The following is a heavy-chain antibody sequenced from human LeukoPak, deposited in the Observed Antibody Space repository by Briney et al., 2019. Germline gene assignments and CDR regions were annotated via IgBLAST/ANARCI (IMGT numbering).Heavy chain of an antibody. D-gene: IGHD3-22*01. CDR3: ARDPLGYYYDSSGYYPD. CDR2: ITWGRDNL. V-gene: IGHV3-9*01. CDR1: GFIFDDYA. Sequence: GGSLRLSCAVSGFIFDDYAMHWVRQAPGKGLEWVSGITWGRDNLAYAASVKGRFTISRDNAKNSLYLQMNSLRAEDTAVYYCARDPLGYYYDSSGYYPDWGQGTLVTVSS. J-gene: IGHJ4*02.